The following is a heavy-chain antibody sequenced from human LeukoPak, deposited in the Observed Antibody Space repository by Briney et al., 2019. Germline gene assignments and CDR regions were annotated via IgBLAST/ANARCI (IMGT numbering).Heavy chain of an antibody. CDR1: GFTFSNYY. CDR2: ISWSSGSI. D-gene: IGHD1-26*01. Sequence: PGGSLRLSRIASGFTFSNYYMNWVRQAPGKGLEWVSGISWSSGSIGYADSVKGRFTISRDNAKNSLYLQMNSLRTEDTALYYCAKDSSSGIYLVDYWGQGTLVTVSS. V-gene: IGHV3-9*01. CDR3: AKDSSSGIYLVDY. J-gene: IGHJ4*02.